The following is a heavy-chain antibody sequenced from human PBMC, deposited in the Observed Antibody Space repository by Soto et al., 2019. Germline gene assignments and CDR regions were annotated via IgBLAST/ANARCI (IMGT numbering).Heavy chain of an antibody. CDR3: ALIFGGLIPFDY. J-gene: IGHJ4*02. D-gene: IGHD3-3*01. Sequence: GASSEGLCKASGYTFTGYYMHWVRQAPGQGLEWMGWINPNSGGTNYAQKFQGRVTMTRDTSISTAYMELSRLRSDDTAVYYCALIFGGLIPFDYWGQGTLVTVSS. CDR2: INPNSGGT. V-gene: IGHV1-2*02. CDR1: GYTFTGYY.